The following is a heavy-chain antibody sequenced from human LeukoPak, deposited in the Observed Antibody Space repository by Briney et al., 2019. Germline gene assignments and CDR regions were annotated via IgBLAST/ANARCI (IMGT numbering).Heavy chain of an antibody. CDR3: GRGHLGEGGGGGGYFDY. J-gene: IGHJ4*02. V-gene: IGHV6-1*01. CDR2: TYYRSKWYN. CDR1: GDSVSSNSAA. D-gene: IGHD3-16*01. Sequence: SQTFSLTCAISGDSVSSNSAAWNWIRQSPSRGLEWLGRTYYRSKWYNDYAVSVKSRITINPDTFKNQFSLRLNSVTPEDTAVYYCGRGHLGEGGGGGGYFDYWGQGTLVIVSS.